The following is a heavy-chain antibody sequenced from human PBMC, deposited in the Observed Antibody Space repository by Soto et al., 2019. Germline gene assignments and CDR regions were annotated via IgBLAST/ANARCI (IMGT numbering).Heavy chain of an antibody. CDR3: ARETISILFAYGMDV. Sequence: ASVKVSCKASGYTFTGYYMHWVRQAPGQGLDWMGWIDPNSGGTNYAQKFQGRVTMTRDTSISTAYMELSRLRSDDTAVYYCARETISILFAYGMDVWGQGTTVTVSS. J-gene: IGHJ6*02. V-gene: IGHV1-2*02. CDR1: GYTFTGYY. CDR2: IDPNSGGT. D-gene: IGHD3-3*01.